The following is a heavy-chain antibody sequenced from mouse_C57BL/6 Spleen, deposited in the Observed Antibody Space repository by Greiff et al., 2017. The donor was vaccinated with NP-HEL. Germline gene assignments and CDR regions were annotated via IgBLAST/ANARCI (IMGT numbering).Heavy chain of an antibody. CDR1: GFTFSSYA. CDR2: ISDGGSYT. V-gene: IGHV5-4*01. Sequence: EVQVVESGGGLVKPGGSLKLSCAASGFTFSSYAMSWVRQTPEKRLEWVATISDGGSYTYYPDNVKGRFTISRDNAKNNLYLQMSHLKSEDTAMYYCARVYYDYDRGYFDYWGQGTTLTVSS. J-gene: IGHJ2*01. CDR3: ARVYYDYDRGYFDY. D-gene: IGHD2-4*01.